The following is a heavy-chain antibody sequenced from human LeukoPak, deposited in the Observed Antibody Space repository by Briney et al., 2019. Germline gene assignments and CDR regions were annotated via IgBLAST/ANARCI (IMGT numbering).Heavy chain of an antibody. J-gene: IGHJ5*02. CDR2: IYTSGST. V-gene: IGHV4-4*07. CDR1: GGSISSYY. CDR3: ARAAYYGSGSYYIPWFDP. Sequence: NPSETLSLTCTVSGGSISSYYWSWIRQPAGKGLEWIGRIYTSGSTNYNPSLKSRVTMSVDTSKNQFSLKLSSVTAADTAVYYCARAAYYGSGSYYIPWFDPWGQGTLVTVSS. D-gene: IGHD3-10*01.